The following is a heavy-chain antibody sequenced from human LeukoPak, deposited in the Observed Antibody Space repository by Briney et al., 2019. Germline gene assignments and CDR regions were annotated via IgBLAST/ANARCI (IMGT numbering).Heavy chain of an antibody. CDR3: AKVDSGSYGGY. D-gene: IGHD1-26*01. CDR1: AFTFSSYA. CDR2: ISGSGGST. V-gene: IGHV3-23*01. Sequence: GSLRLSCAASAFTFSSYAMSWVRQAPGKGLEWVSAISGSGGSTYYADSVKGRFTISRDNSKNTLYLQMNSLRAEDTAVYYCAKVDSGSYGGYWGQGTLVTVSS. J-gene: IGHJ4*02.